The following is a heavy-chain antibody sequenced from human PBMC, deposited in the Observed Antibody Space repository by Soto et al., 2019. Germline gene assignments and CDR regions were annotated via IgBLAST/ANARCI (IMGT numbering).Heavy chain of an antibody. D-gene: IGHD1-1*01. V-gene: IGHV3-30*18. Sequence: QVQLVESGGGVVQPGRSLGLSCAASGFAFSGSDMHWVRQAPGKGLEWVAVISFDGRNQYYADSVKGRFIISRDNSNDTVFLQMNSLRPEDTAVYYCAKEADLDPFDHWGQGTLVTVSS. CDR3: AKEADLDPFDH. CDR1: GFAFSGSD. CDR2: ISFDGRNQ. J-gene: IGHJ4*02.